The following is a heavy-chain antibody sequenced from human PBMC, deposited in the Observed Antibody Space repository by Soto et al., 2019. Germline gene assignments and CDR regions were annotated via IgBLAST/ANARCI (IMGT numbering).Heavy chain of an antibody. V-gene: IGHV4-4*02. D-gene: IGHD3-22*01. J-gene: IGHJ1*01. Sequence: PSETLSLTCAFSGGSISSVNWWSWVRQPPGKGLEWIGEIYHSGSTNYNPSLKSRVTISVDKSKNQFSLKLSSVTAADTAVYYCARDRVESGYPEYFQHWGQGTLVT. CDR1: GGSISSVNW. CDR3: ARDRVESGYPEYFQH. CDR2: IYHSGST.